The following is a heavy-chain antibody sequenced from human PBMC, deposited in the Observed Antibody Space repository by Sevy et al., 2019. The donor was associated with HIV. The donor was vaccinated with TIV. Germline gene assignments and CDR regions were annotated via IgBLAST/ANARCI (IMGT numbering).Heavy chain of an antibody. CDR1: GFTFSSYG. Sequence: GGSLKLSCAASGFTFSSYGMHWVRQAPGKGLEWVAVISYDGSNKYYADSVKGRFTISRDNSKNTLYLQMNSLRAEGTAVYYWTKGRGGTSFYYYGMDVWGQGTTFTVSS. CDR2: ISYDGSNK. V-gene: IGHV3-30*18. J-gene: IGHJ6*02. CDR3: TKGRGGTSFYYYGMDV. D-gene: IGHD2-15*01.